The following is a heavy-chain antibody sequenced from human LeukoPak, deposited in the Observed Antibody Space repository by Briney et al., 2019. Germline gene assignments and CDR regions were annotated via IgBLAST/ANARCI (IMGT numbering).Heavy chain of an antibody. V-gene: IGHV3-15*01. J-gene: IGHJ4*02. CDR2: IKSKTDGGTT. CDR3: STDKLREGGADFAPFDY. Sequence: GGSLRLSRGASGFTFSNAWMSWVRQAPGKGLEWVGRIKSKTDGGTTDYAAPVKGRFTISGDDSKNTLYLQMNSLKTEDTAVYYCSTDKLREGGADFAPFDYWGQGTLVTVSS. CDR1: GFTFSNAW. D-gene: IGHD1-26*01.